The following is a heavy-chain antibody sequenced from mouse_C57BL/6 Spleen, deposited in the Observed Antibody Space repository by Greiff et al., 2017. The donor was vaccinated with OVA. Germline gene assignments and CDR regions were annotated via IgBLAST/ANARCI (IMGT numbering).Heavy chain of an antibody. D-gene: IGHD1-1*01. CDR3: ARDYGSSSYFDY. Sequence: QVQLQQPGTELVKPGASVKLSCKASGYTFTSYWMHWVKQRPGQGLEWIGNINPSNGGTNYNEKFKRKATLTVDKSSSTAYMQLSSLTSEDSAVYYGARDYGSSSYFDYWGQGTTLTVSS. CDR2: INPSNGGT. CDR1: GYTFTSYW. J-gene: IGHJ2*01. V-gene: IGHV1-53*01.